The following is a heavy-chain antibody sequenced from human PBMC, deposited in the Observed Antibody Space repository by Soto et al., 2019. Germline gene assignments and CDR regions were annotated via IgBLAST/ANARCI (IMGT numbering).Heavy chain of an antibody. Sequence: ASVKVSCKASGYTFTSYGISWVRQAPGQGLEWMGWISAYNGNTNYAQKLQGRVTMTTDTSTSTAYMELRSLRSDDTAVYYCARLGYCSSTSCYTSYYYYYGMDVWGQGTTVTV. CDR3: ARLGYCSSTSCYTSYYYYYGMDV. CDR1: GYTFTSYG. J-gene: IGHJ6*02. CDR2: ISAYNGNT. V-gene: IGHV1-18*04. D-gene: IGHD2-2*02.